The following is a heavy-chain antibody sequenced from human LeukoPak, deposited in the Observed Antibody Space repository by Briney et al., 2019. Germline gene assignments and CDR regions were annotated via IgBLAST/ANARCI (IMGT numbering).Heavy chain of an antibody. D-gene: IGHD3-10*01. CDR1: GFTFDDYG. V-gene: IGHV3-20*04. CDR2: INWSGGST. CDR3: ARELATYYYGSRTD. J-gene: IGHJ4*02. Sequence: GGSLRLSCAASGFTFDDYGMSWVRQAPGKGLEWVSGINWSGGSTGYADSVKGRFTISRDNAKNSLYLQMNSLRAEDTALYYCARELATYYYGSRTDWGQGTLVTVSS.